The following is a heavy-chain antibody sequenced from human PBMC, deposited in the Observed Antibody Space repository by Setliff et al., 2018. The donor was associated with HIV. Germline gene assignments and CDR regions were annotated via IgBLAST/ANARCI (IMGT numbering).Heavy chain of an antibody. CDR1: GYTFTSYA. Sequence: ASVKVSCKASGYTFTSYAMHWVRQAPGQRLEWMGWINAGNGNTKYSQKFQGRVTITRDTSASTAYMALSSLRSEDTALYYCARAGYSSSSRMYSYYYYYFIDFWGKGTTVTVSS. CDR2: INAGNGNT. J-gene: IGHJ6*03. V-gene: IGHV1-3*01. CDR3: ARAGYSSSSRMYSYYYYYFIDF. D-gene: IGHD6-6*01.